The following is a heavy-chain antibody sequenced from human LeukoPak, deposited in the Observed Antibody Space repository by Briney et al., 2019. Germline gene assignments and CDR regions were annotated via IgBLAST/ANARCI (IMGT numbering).Heavy chain of an antibody. Sequence: GGSLRLSCAASGFTFSDYYMSWIRQAPGKGLEWVSYIISSSSYTNYADSVKGRFTISRDNAKNSLYLQMNSLRAEDTAVYYCASMGRGSREDYWGQGTLVTVSS. J-gene: IGHJ4*02. V-gene: IGHV3-11*03. CDR1: GFTFSDYY. CDR2: IISSSSYT. D-gene: IGHD1-26*01. CDR3: ASMGRGSREDY.